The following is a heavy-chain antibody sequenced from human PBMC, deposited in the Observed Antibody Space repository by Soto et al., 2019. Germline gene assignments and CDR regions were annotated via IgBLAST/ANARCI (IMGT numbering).Heavy chain of an antibody. Sequence: EVQLVESGGGLVQPGGSLRLSCAASGFTFSSYSMNWVRQAPGKGLEWVSYISSSSSTIYYADSVKGRFTISRDNAKNSLYLQMKRLRAEDTAVYYCARGVYDILTGTFDYRGQGTLVTVSS. D-gene: IGHD3-9*01. CDR2: ISSSSSTI. CDR3: ARGVYDILTGTFDY. V-gene: IGHV3-48*01. CDR1: GFTFSSYS. J-gene: IGHJ4*02.